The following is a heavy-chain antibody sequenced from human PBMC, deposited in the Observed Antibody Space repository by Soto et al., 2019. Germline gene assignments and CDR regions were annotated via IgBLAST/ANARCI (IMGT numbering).Heavy chain of an antibody. CDR3: TTEIGRQVVY. CDR2: ISSSSTI. D-gene: IGHD2-21*01. J-gene: IGHJ4*02. CDR1: GFTFSSYS. V-gene: IGHV3-48*02. Sequence: GGSLRLSCAASGFTFSSYSMNWVRQAPGKGLEWVSYISSSSTIYYADSVKGRFTISRDNAKDSLYLQMNSLRDEDTAVYYCTTEIGRQVVYWGQGALVTVSS.